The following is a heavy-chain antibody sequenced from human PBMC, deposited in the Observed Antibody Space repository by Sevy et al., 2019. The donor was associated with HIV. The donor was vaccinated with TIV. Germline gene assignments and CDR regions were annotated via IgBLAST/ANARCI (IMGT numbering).Heavy chain of an antibody. CDR1: GYTFTSYD. Sequence: ASLKVSCKASGYTFTSYDINWVRQATGQGLEWMGWMNPNSGNTGYAQKFQGRVTMTRNTSISTAYMELSSLRSEDTAVYYCARQQLGPYYYYYYGMDVWGQGTTVTVSS. J-gene: IGHJ6*02. CDR2: MNPNSGNT. V-gene: IGHV1-8*01. CDR3: ARQQLGPYYYYYYGMDV. D-gene: IGHD6-6*01.